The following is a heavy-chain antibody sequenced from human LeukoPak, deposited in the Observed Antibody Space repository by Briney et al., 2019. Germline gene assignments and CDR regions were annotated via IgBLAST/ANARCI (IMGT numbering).Heavy chain of an antibody. D-gene: IGHD6-13*01. CDR3: ARDFGRWYSHRFDY. V-gene: IGHV3-9*01. J-gene: IGHJ4*02. Sequence: GGSLRLSCAASGFTFDDYAMHWVRQAPGKGLEWVSGISWNSGSIGYADSVKGRFTISRDNAKNSLYLQMNSLRAEDTAVYYCARDFGRWYSHRFDYWGQGTLVTVSS. CDR1: GFTFDDYA. CDR2: ISWNSGSI.